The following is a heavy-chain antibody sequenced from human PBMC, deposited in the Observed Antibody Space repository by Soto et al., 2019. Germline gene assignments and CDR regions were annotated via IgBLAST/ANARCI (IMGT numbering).Heavy chain of an antibody. CDR1: GFTFSSYA. CDR2: ISGSGGST. D-gene: IGHD4-4*01. Sequence: PWGSLSLSCAASGFTFSSYAMSWVRQAPGKGLEWVSAISGSGGSTYYADSVKGRFTISRDNSKNTLYLQMNSLRAEVTALSYCAKDQYSNYVFDYWGQGTLVTVSS. V-gene: IGHV3-23*01. J-gene: IGHJ4*02. CDR3: AKDQYSNYVFDY.